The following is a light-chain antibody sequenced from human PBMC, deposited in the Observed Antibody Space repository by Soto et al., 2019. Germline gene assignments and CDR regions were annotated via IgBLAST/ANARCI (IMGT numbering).Light chain of an antibody. CDR1: SSNIGSNP. V-gene: IGLV1-44*01. J-gene: IGLJ2*01. CDR3: AAWDDSLKGPV. Sequence: QAVVTQPPSASGTPGQRVTISCSESSSNIGSNPLNWYQQLPGTAPKLLIYSNSQRPSGVPDRFSGSKSGTSASLAISGLQSEDEADYYCAAWDDSLKGPVFGGGTKLTVL. CDR2: SNS.